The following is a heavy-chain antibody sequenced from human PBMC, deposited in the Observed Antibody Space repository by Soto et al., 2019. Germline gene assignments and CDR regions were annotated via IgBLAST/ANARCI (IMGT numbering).Heavy chain of an antibody. D-gene: IGHD3-16*01. CDR1: GVTFISYA. J-gene: IGHJ4*02. CDR2: ISGSGGST. Sequence: SGGSLRLSCAASGVTFISYAMSWVRQAPGKGLEWVSAISGSGGSTYYADSVKGRFTISRDNSKNTLYLQMNSLRAEDTAVYYCAKHAPGDTAYFDYWGQGTLVTVSS. CDR3: AKHAPGDTAYFDY. V-gene: IGHV3-23*01.